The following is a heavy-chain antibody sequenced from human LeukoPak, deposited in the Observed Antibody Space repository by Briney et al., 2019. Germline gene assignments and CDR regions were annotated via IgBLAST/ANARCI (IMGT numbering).Heavy chain of an antibody. Sequence: PSETLSLTCTVSGGSISSSSYYWGWIRQPPGKGLEWIGSIYYSGSTYYNPSLKSRVTISVDTSKNQFSLKLSSVTAADTAVYYCARENYDFWSGLPPLDWFDPWGQGTLVTVSS. V-gene: IGHV4-39*07. D-gene: IGHD3-3*01. CDR2: IYYSGST. CDR1: GGSISSSSYY. CDR3: ARENYDFWSGLPPLDWFDP. J-gene: IGHJ5*02.